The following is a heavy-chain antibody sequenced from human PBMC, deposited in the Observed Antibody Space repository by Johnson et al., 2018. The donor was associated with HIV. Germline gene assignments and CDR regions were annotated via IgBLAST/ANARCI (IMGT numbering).Heavy chain of an antibody. CDR2: ISGSGGST. J-gene: IGHJ3*02. CDR1: GFTFSSYA. V-gene: IGHV3-23*04. Sequence: VQLVESGGGLVQPGGSLRLSCAASGFTFSSYAMSWVRQAPGKGLEWVSAISGSGGSTYYADAVKGRFTISRDNSKNTRYLQMNSLRAEATAVYYCAKKALGDVDAFDIWGQGTKVTVSS. D-gene: IGHD2-21*02. CDR3: AKKALGDVDAFDI.